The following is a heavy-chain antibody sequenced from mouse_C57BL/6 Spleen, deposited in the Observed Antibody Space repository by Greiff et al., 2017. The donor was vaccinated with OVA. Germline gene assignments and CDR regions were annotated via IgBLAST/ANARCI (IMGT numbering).Heavy chain of an antibody. J-gene: IGHJ2*01. CDR2: IRNKANGYTT. Sequence: EVKLVESGGGLVQPGGSLSLSCAASGFTFTDYYMSWVRQPPGKALEWLGFIRNKANGYTTEYSASVKGRFTISRDNSQSILYLQMNALRAEDSATYYCARYGRGTTGYFDDWGQGTTLTVAS. CDR3: ARYGRGTTGYFDD. CDR1: GFTFTDYY. V-gene: IGHV7-3*01. D-gene: IGHD1-1*01.